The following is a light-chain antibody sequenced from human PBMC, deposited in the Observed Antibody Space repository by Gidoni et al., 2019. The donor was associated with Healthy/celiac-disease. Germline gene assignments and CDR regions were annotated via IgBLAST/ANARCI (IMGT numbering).Light chain of an antibody. J-gene: IGKJ2*02. Sequence: DIQMPPSPSSPSASVGDRVTITCRASQSISSYLNWYQQKPGKAPKLLIYAASSLQSGVPSRFRGSGSGTDFTLTISSLQPEDFATYYCQQSYSTPRSTFGQGTKLEIK. CDR1: QSISSY. V-gene: IGKV1-39*01. CDR3: QQSYSTPRST. CDR2: AAS.